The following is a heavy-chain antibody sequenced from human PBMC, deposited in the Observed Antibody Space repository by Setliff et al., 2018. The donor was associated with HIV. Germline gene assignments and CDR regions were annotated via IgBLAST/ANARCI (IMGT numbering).Heavy chain of an antibody. J-gene: IGHJ4*01. Sequence: GGSLRLSCAASGFTFNDYAIHWVRQAPGKGLEWMAVISHDGITGFYADSVNGRFTISRDNSRNTVFLQMNSLSGEGTAVYYCARVPSDSMYFDFWGHGTQVTVSS. V-gene: IGHV3-30*04. CDR3: ARVPSDSMYFDF. CDR2: ISHDGITG. D-gene: IGHD6-6*01. CDR1: GFTFNDYA.